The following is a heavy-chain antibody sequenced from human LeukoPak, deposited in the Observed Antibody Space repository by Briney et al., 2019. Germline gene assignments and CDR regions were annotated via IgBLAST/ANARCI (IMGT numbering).Heavy chain of an antibody. CDR3: ARGFCSSTSCYGYYYYGMDV. D-gene: IGHD2-2*01. J-gene: IGHJ6*02. CDR2: ISSSRSYI. V-gene: IGHV3-21*06. CDR1: GFTFSSYN. Sequence: PGGSLRLSCAASGFTFSSYNMNWVRQAPGKGLEWVSSISSSRSYIYYADSVKGRFTISRDNAKNSLDLQMNSPRAEDTAVYYWARGFCSSTSCYGYYYYGMDVWGQGTTVTVSS.